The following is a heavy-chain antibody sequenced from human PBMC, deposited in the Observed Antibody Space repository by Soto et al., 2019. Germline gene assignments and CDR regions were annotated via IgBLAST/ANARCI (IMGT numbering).Heavy chain of an antibody. CDR3: DSEALVSYGMDV. CDR2: ILYSGTT. D-gene: IGHD1-26*01. Sequence: QLQLQESGPGLVKPSETLSLTCTVSGGSISSSSHYWGWIRQPPGKGLEWIGSILYSGTTFYNPSLKSRVTISVDTSKNQFSLKLRSVTAADTAVYYCDSEALVSYGMDVWGQGTTVTVSS. CDR1: GGSISSSSHY. J-gene: IGHJ6*02. V-gene: IGHV4-39*01.